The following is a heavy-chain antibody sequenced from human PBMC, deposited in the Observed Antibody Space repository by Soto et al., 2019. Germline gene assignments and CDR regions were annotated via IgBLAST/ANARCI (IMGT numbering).Heavy chain of an antibody. Sequence: SETLSLTCTVSCGSISSYYWSWIRQPPGKGLEWIGYIYYSGSTNYNPSLKSRVTISVDTSKNQFSLKLSSVTAADTAVYYCARRYGGNFDYWGQRTLVSASS. V-gene: IGHV4-59*01. CDR2: IYYSGST. J-gene: IGHJ4*02. CDR1: CGSISSYY. D-gene: IGHD1-26*01. CDR3: ARRYGGNFDY.